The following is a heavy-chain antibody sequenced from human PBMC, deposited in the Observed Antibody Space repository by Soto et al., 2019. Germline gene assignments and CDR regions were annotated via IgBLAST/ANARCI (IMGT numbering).Heavy chain of an antibody. CDR3: ATTTGY. J-gene: IGHJ4*02. CDR2: IYYSGST. D-gene: IGHD1-1*01. V-gene: IGHV4-39*01. Sequence: SETLSLTCIVSGCSITSSNYYWAWVRQPPGKGLEWIASIYYSGSTYYNASLKSRVTISVDTSKSQFFLKLSSVTAADTAVYYCATTTGYWGQGTLVTVSS. CDR1: GCSITSSNYY.